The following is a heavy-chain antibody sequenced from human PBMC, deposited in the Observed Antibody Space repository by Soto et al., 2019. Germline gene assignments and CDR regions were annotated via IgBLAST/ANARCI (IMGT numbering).Heavy chain of an antibody. V-gene: IGHV4-38-2*02. CDR2: IYHSGST. CDR1: GYSISSGYY. CDR3: ARAEGIAVAGTFDY. J-gene: IGHJ4*02. D-gene: IGHD6-19*01. Sequence: SETLSLTCTVSGYSISSGYYWGWIRQPPGKGLEWIGSIYHSGSTYYNPSLKSRVTISVDTSKNQFSLKLSSVTAADTAVYYCARAEGIAVAGTFDYWGQGTLVTVSS.